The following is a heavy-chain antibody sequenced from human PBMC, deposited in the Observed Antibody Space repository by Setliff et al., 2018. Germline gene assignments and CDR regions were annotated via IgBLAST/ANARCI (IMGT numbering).Heavy chain of an antibody. CDR2: IYPDDSDT. V-gene: IGHV5-51*01. CDR3: ARHAVPYYDSSNDAFDI. Sequence: GESLKISCKGSGYSFSRYWIGWVRQMPGKGLEWMGIIYPDDSDTRYSPSFQGRVTIPADKSISTAYLQWSSLKASDTAMYYCARHAVPYYDSSNDAFDIWGQGAMVTVSS. D-gene: IGHD3-22*01. J-gene: IGHJ3*02. CDR1: GYSFSRYW.